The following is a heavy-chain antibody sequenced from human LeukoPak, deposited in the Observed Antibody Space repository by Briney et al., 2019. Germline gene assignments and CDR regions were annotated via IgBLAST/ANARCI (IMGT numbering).Heavy chain of an antibody. D-gene: IGHD3-22*01. CDR3: TRAPPGMTMMTDY. J-gene: IGHJ4*02. V-gene: IGHV1-18*01. Sequence: ASVRVSCKASGYTFTNYHIAWVRQAPGQGLEWMGWVSTNDGNTVYAQRLQGRVTMTTDTSTSVAYMELRSLTSDDTAVYYCTRAPPGMTMMTDYWGQGALVTVSS. CDR1: GYTFTNYH. CDR2: VSTNDGNT.